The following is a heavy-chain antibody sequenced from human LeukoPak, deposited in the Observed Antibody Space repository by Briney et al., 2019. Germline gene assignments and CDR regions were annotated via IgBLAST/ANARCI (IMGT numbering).Heavy chain of an antibody. D-gene: IGHD3-10*01. CDR1: GYTFTSYY. V-gene: IGHV1-46*01. CDR2: INPSGGST. CDR3: AREGKSFYGSARDNWFDP. J-gene: IGHJ5*02. Sequence: ASVKVSCKASGYTFTSYYMHWVRQAPGQGLEWMGIINPSGGSTSYAQKFQGRVTMTRDTSTSTVYMELSSLRSEDTAVYYCAREGKSFYGSARDNWFDPWGQGTLVTVSS.